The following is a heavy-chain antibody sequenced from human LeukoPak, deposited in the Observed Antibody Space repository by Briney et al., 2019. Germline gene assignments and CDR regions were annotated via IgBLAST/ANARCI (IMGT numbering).Heavy chain of an antibody. Sequence: SGTLSLTCTVSGGSISSYYWSWIRQPAGKGLEWIGRVYSGGRTNYNPSLKSRVTMSVDTSKSQFSLKLSSVTAADTAVYYSAREYYDGSGYPMFDPWGQGTLVTVSS. CDR2: VYSGGRT. V-gene: IGHV4-4*07. CDR1: GGSISSYY. CDR3: AREYYDGSGYPMFDP. J-gene: IGHJ5*02. D-gene: IGHD3-22*01.